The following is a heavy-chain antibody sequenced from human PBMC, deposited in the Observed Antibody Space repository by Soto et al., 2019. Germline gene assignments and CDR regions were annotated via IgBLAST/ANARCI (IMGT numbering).Heavy chain of an antibody. CDR2: INSDGSST. CDR3: ARVIVSSWYLADAFDI. D-gene: IGHD6-13*01. V-gene: IGHV3-74*01. Sequence: EVQLVESGGGLVQPGGSLRLSCAASGFTFSSYWMHWVRQAPGKGLVWVSRINSDGSSTRYADSVKGRFTISRDNTKYTLDLQMNSLRAEDTAVYYCARVIVSSWYLADAFDIWGQGTMVTVSS. J-gene: IGHJ3*02. CDR1: GFTFSSYW.